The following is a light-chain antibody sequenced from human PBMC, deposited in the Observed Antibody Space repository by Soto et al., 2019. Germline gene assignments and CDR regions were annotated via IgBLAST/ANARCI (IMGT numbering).Light chain of an antibody. V-gene: IGLV1-44*01. CDR1: SSNIGDNP. CDR2: NNN. CDR3: STWDDTLDAYV. J-gene: IGLJ1*01. Sequence: QSVLPQPPSASAPPGQRVTISCSGGSSNIGDNPVNWYQHLLGAAPTLLIYNNNQRPSGVPDRFSGSKSGASASLAISGLRSEDEADYYCSTWDDTLDAYVFGTGTKLTVL.